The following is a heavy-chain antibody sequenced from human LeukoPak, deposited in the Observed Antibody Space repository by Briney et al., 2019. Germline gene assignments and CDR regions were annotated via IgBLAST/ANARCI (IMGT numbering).Heavy chain of an antibody. Sequence: SQTLSLTCTVSGGSISSGDYYWRWVRQPPGKGLEWIGYIYYSGITHYNPSLKSRVTISVDTSKNQFSLKLSSVTAADTAVYYCARLHTYYDFWSGYSVDYWGQGTLVTVSS. V-gene: IGHV4-30-4*08. CDR2: IYYSGIT. J-gene: IGHJ4*02. D-gene: IGHD3-3*01. CDR1: GGSISSGDYY. CDR3: ARLHTYYDFWSGYSVDY.